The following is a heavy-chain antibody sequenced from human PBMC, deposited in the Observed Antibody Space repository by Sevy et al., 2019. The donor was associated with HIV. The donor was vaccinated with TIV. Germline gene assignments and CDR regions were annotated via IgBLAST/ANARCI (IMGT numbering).Heavy chain of an antibody. CDR3: ARALTPYYPYQNWFDP. D-gene: IGHD2-2*01. Sequence: SETLSLTCAVSGGSISSGGYSWSWIRQPPGKGLEWIGYIYHSGSTYYNPSLKSRVTISVDSSKNQFSLKLSPVTAADTAVYYCARALTPYYPYQNWFDPWGQGTLVTVSS. CDR1: GGSISSGGYS. J-gene: IGHJ5*02. V-gene: IGHV4-30-2*01. CDR2: IYHSGST.